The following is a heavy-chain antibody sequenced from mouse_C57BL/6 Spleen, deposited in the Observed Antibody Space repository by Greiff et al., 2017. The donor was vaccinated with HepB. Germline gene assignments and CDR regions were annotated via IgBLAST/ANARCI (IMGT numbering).Heavy chain of an antibody. Sequence: DVQLQESGGGLVQPGGSLSLSCAASGFTFTDYYMSWVRQPPGKALEWLGFIRNKANGYTTEYSASVKGLFTISRDNSQSILYLQMNALRAEDSAAYYCASSSTAVVYWYFDVWGTGTTVTVSS. J-gene: IGHJ1*03. V-gene: IGHV7-3*01. CDR1: GFTFTDYY. D-gene: IGHD1-1*01. CDR3: ASSSTAVVYWYFDV. CDR2: IRNKANGYTT.